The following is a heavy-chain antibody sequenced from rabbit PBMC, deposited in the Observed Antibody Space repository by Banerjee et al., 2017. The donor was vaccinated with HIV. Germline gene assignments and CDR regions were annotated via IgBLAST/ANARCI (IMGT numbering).Heavy chain of an antibody. CDR3: ARGGDSTYNGNGYADGMFNF. Sequence: QQQLEESGGDLVKPGASLTLTCTASGFSFSSSYWICWVRQAPGKGLEWIACIYVGSSDSTYYASWAKGRFTISKTSSTTVTLQMTSLTAADTATYFCARGGDSTYNGNGYADGMFNFWGPGTLVTVS. D-gene: IGHD6-1*01. V-gene: IGHV1S45*01. J-gene: IGHJ4*01. CDR1: GFSFSSSYW. CDR2: IYVGSSDST.